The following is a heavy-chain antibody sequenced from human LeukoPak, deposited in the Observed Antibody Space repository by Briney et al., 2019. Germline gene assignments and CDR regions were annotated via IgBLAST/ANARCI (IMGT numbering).Heavy chain of an antibody. Sequence: PGGPLTLSCAASGFPFSSYAMSWVRQAPGKGLEWFSSISGSGGSTYYADSVKGRFTISRDNSKHTLYLQMNSLRAEDTAVYYCAKGVGIAAAGSCFDYWGQGTLVTVSS. CDR1: GFPFSSYA. J-gene: IGHJ4*02. V-gene: IGHV3-23*01. D-gene: IGHD6-13*01. CDR3: AKGVGIAAAGSCFDY. CDR2: ISGSGGST.